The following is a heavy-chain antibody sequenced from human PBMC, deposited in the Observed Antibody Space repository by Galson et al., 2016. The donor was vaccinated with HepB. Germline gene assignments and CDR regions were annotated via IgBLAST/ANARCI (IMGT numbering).Heavy chain of an antibody. V-gene: IGHV3-23*01. J-gene: IGHJ5*02. CDR1: GFIFSRYA. Sequence: SLRLSCAASGFIFSRYAMSWVRQAPGKGLEWVSAISGTPPTTDHADSVKGRFTISRDNSKNTLYLQMNSLRAEDTAVYYCARAVGYRSDWYGWLDPWGQGILVTVSS. CDR3: ARAVGYRSDWYGWLDP. CDR2: ISGTPPTT. D-gene: IGHD6-13*01.